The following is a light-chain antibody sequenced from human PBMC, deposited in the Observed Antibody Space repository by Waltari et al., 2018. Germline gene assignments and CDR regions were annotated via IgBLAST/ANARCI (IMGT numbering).Light chain of an antibody. V-gene: IGKV1-33*01. CDR3: KQYDDLFT. CDR1: QDISNY. J-gene: IGKJ3*01. Sequence: DIQMTQSPSSLSASVGDRVTITCQASQDISNYLSWYQQKPGKAPKLLIYDASNLEIGVPARFSGSGSGTDFTFTISSLQPDDIATYYCKQYDDLFTFGPGTKVDIK. CDR2: DAS.